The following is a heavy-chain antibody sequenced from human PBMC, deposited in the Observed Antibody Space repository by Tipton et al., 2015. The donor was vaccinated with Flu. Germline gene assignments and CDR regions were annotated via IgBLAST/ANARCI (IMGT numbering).Heavy chain of an antibody. CDR2: IHRSGNT. Sequence: TLSLTCTISGHSISSDYYWGWIRQPPGKGPQWLGNIHRSGNTYYNSSLKSRVTISLDKSKNQFSLRLVSMTATDTAVYYCARRDYSNYVSEPKNWFDPWGQGILVTVSS. V-gene: IGHV4-38-2*02. J-gene: IGHJ5*02. CDR1: GHSISSDYY. D-gene: IGHD4-11*01. CDR3: ARRDYSNYVSEPKNWFDP.